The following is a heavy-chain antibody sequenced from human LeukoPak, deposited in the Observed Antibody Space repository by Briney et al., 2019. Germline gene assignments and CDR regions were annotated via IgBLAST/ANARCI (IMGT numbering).Heavy chain of an antibody. CDR3: GKGAPMKGGGYREMGFDY. CDR2: ISGSGGRT. D-gene: IGHD5-24*01. Sequence: GGSLRLSCAASGFTFSSYGMSWVRQAPGKGLEWVSPISGSGGRTYYADSVKGRCTISRDNSKNTLYVQINNLRAEDTAVYNDGKGAPMKGGGYREMGFDYWGQGTLVTVSS. J-gene: IGHJ4*02. CDR1: GFTFSSYG. V-gene: IGHV3-23*01.